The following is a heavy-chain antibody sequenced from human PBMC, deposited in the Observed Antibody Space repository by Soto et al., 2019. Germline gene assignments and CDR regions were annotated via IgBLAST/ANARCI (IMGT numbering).Heavy chain of an antibody. CDR2: IKSKTDGGTT. D-gene: IGHD2-15*01. CDR3: TTDSTVVTESFYFDY. V-gene: IGHV3-15*01. J-gene: IGHJ4*02. Sequence: XGSLRLSCAASGFTFSNAWMSWVRQAPGKGLEWVGRIKSKTDGGTTDYAAPVKGRFTISRDDSKNTLYLQMNSLKTEDTAVYYCTTDSTVVTESFYFDYWGQGTLVTVSS. CDR1: GFTFSNAW.